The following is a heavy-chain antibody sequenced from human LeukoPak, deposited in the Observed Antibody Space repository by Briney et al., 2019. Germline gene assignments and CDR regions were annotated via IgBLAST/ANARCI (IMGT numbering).Heavy chain of an antibody. CDR2: IYTSGST. J-gene: IGHJ3*02. CDR1: GGSISSYY. D-gene: IGHD2-8*01. Sequence: SETLSLTCTVSGGSISSYYWSWIRQPAGKGLEWIGRIYTSGSTNYNPSLKSRVTMSVDTSKNQFSLKLSSVTAADTAVYYCARNLIVLMVYAIGDAFDIWGQGTMVTVSS. V-gene: IGHV4-4*07. CDR3: ARNLIVLMVYAIGDAFDI.